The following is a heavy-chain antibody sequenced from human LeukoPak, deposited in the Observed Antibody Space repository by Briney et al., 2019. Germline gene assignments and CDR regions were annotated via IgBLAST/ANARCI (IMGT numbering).Heavy chain of an antibody. V-gene: IGHV3-23*01. CDR1: GFTFSSYA. CDR2: ISGSGGST. D-gene: IGHD6-13*01. CDR3: AKDRIAAAGRWDYYFDY. Sequence: GGSLRLSCAASGFTFSSYAMSWVRQAPGKGLEWVSAISGSGGSTYYADSVKGRFTISRDNSKNTLYLQMNSLRAEDTAVYYCAKDRIAAAGRWDYYFDYWGQGTLVTVSS. J-gene: IGHJ4*02.